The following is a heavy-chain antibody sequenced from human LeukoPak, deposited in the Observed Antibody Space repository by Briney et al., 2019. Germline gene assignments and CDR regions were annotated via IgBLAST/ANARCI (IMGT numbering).Heavy chain of an antibody. V-gene: IGHV3-33*08. CDR2: IWYDGSNK. CDR1: GFTFSSYA. Sequence: PGGSLRLSCAASGFTFSSYAMHWVRQAPGKGLEWVAVIWYDGSNKYYGDSVKGRFTISRDNSKNTLYLQMSSLRAEDTAIYYCARAGEGFDTWGQGTKVTVSS. D-gene: IGHD3-10*01. J-gene: IGHJ3*02. CDR3: ARAGEGFDT.